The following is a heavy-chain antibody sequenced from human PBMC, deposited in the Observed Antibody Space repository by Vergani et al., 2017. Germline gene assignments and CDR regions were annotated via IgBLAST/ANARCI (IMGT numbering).Heavy chain of an antibody. V-gene: IGHV3-30*02. CDR3: AKAGSVTSGSLQYNFYMDV. D-gene: IGHD3-10*01. CDR2: IQFDGSNQ. Sequence: QVQLVESGGGVVQRGGSLRLSCATSGFTLSNYDMQWIRQGPGKGLEFVAFIQFDGSNQYYADSVKGRFTLSRDFSKNTLYLQMNSLRTDDTATYYCAKAGSVTSGSLQYNFYMDVWGKGTTVTVS. CDR1: GFTLSNYD. J-gene: IGHJ6*03.